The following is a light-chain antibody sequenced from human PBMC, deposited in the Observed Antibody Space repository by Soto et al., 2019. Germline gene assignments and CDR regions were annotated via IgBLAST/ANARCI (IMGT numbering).Light chain of an antibody. CDR1: QSVGSY. J-gene: IGKJ2*01. CDR2: GSS. CDR3: QQRDKWPRT. V-gene: IGKV3-11*01. Sequence: EIVLTQSPATLSLSPGERATLSCRASQSVGSYLAWYQHKPGQAPRLLIYGSSNRATDIPGRFSGRGSGTDFTLTSSSLESGDSAGYYCQQRDKWPRTFGQGTKLEIK.